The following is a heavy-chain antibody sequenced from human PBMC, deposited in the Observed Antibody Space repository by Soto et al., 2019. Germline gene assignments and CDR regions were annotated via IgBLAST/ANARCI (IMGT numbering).Heavy chain of an antibody. J-gene: IGHJ6*03. D-gene: IGHD6-13*01. CDR2: INPNSGGT. V-gene: IGHV1-2*04. CDR3: ARGNRGSSWSGNYYNMDV. CDR1: GYTFTDYY. Sequence: ASVKVSCKASGYTFTDYYMHWVRQAPGQGLEWLGWINPNSGGTNYAQKFQGWVSMTSDTSISTAYMELSRLRSDDTAIYYCARGNRGSSWSGNYYNMDVWGKGTTVTVSS.